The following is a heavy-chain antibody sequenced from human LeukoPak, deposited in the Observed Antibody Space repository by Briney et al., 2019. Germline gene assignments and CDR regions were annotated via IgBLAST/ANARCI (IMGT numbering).Heavy chain of an antibody. CDR1: GGTFSSYA. D-gene: IGHD6-19*01. CDR3: ARLDTGEWLVRGY. CDR2: IIPILGIA. V-gene: IGHV1-69*04. Sequence: SVKVSCKASGGTFSSYAISWVRQAPGQGLEWMGRIIPILGIANYAQKFQGRVTITADKSTSTAYMELSSLRSEDTAVYYCARLDTGEWLVRGYWGQGTLVTVSS. J-gene: IGHJ4*02.